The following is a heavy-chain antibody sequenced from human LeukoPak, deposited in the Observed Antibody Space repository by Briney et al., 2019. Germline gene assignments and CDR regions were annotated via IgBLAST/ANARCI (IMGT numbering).Heavy chain of an antibody. D-gene: IGHD3-22*01. Sequence: SETLSLTCTVSGGSISSYYWSWIRQPPGKGLEWIGYIYYSGSTNYNPSLKSRVTISVDTSKSQFSLKLSSVTAADTAVYYCARGHPYYYDSSGYFDYWGQGTLVTVSS. CDR3: ARGHPYYYDSSGYFDY. CDR1: GGSISSYY. V-gene: IGHV4-59*01. J-gene: IGHJ4*02. CDR2: IYYSGST.